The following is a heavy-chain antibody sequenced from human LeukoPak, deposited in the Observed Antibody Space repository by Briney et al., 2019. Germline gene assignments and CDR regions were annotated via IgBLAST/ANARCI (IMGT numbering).Heavy chain of an antibody. V-gene: IGHV4-59*12. Sequence: SETLSLTCTVSGGSISSYYWSWIRQPPGKGLEWIGYIYYSGSTNYNPSLKSRVTMSVDTSKNQFSLKLSSVTAADTAVYYCARASCSGGSCYLDYWGQGTLVTVSS. CDR2: IYYSGST. D-gene: IGHD2-15*01. J-gene: IGHJ4*02. CDR1: GGSISSYY. CDR3: ARASCSGGSCYLDY.